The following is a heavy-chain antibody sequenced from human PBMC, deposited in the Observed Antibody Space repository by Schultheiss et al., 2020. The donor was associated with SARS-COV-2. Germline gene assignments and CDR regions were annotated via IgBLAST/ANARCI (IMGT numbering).Heavy chain of an antibody. D-gene: IGHD3-10*01. CDR3: ARGPYYGSGSYSAFDY. Sequence: GGSLRLSCAASGFTFSSYWMHWVRQAPGKGLEWVSAISGSGGSTYYADSVKGRFTISRDNSKNTLYLQMNSLRAEDTAVYYCARGPYYGSGSYSAFDYWGQGTLVTVSS. CDR1: GFTFSSYW. V-gene: IGHV3-23*01. J-gene: IGHJ4*02. CDR2: ISGSGGST.